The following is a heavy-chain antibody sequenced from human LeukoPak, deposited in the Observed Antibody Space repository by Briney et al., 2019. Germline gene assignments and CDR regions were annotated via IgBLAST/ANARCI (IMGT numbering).Heavy chain of an antibody. D-gene: IGHD2-2*01. CDR3: WVPATAGEADY. CDR1: GFTFINYS. J-gene: IGHJ4*02. CDR2: ISSSRNYI. V-gene: IGHV3-21*01. Sequence: GGSLRLSCSASGFTFINYSMNWVRQAPGKGLEWVSSISSSRNYIYYADSVKGRFTISRDNAKNTLYLQMNSLRAEDTAVYYCWVPATAGEADYWGQRTLVTVSS.